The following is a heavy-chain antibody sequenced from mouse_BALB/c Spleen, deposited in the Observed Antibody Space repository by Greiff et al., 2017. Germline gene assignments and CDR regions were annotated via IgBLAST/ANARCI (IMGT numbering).Heavy chain of an antibody. V-gene: IGHV1-69*02. J-gene: IGHJ3*01. CDR1: GYTFTSYW. Sequence: QVQLQQPGAELVRPGASVKLSCKASGYTFTSYWINWVKQRPGQGLEWIGKIYPSDSYTNYNQKFKDKATWTVDKSSSTAYMQLSSPTSEDSAVYYCTRSRGYYSWFAYWGQGTLVTVSA. D-gene: IGHD2-3*01. CDR2: IYPSDSYT. CDR3: TRSRGYYSWFAY.